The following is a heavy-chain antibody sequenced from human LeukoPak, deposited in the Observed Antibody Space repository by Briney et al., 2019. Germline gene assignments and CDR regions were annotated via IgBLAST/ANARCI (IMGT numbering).Heavy chain of an antibody. V-gene: IGHV1-2*02. CDR3: ARGGYSSGWYYYFDY. CDR2: INPNSGGT. D-gene: IGHD6-19*01. J-gene: IGHJ4*02. Sequence: ASVKVSCKASGYTFTGYYMHWVRQAPGQGLEWMGWINPNSGGTNYAQKFQGRVTMTRDTSISTAYMELSRLRSGDTAVYYCARGGYSSGWYYYFDYWGQGTPVTVSS. CDR1: GYTFTGYY.